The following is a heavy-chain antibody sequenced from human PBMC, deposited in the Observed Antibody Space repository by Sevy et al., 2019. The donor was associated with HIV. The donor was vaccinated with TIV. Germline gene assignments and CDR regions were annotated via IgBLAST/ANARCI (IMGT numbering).Heavy chain of an antibody. Sequence: SQTLSLTCTVSGGSIRSGGYYWAWIRQHPGKGLEWIGFIYYSGITYYNPSLKSRLTISIDTSKNEFSLRLTSVTAADTAMYYCAREAGYSFGFDSWGQGTLVTVSS. CDR3: AREAGYSFGFDS. D-gene: IGHD5-18*01. CDR2: IYYSGIT. J-gene: IGHJ4*02. V-gene: IGHV4-31*03. CDR1: GGSIRSGGYY.